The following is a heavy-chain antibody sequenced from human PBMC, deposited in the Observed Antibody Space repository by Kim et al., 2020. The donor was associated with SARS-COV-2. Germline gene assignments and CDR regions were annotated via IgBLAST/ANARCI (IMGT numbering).Heavy chain of an antibody. J-gene: IGHJ6*02. V-gene: IGHV1-18*01. CDR2: ISAYNGNT. CDR1: GYTFTSYG. D-gene: IGHD2-2*01. Sequence: ASVKVSCKASGYTFTSYGISWVRQAPGQGLEWMGWISAYNGNTNYAQKLQGRVTMTTDTSTSTAYMELRSLRSDDTAVYYCARDRIVVVPAAPYYYYYGMDVWGQGTTVTVSS. CDR3: ARDRIVVVPAAPYYYYYGMDV.